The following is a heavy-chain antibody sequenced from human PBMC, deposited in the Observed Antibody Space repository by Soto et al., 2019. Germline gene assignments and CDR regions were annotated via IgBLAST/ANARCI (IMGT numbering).Heavy chain of an antibody. CDR2: ISYDGSNK. Sequence: GGSLRLSCAASGFTFSSYGMHWVRQAPGKGLEWVAVISYDGSNKYYADSVKGRFTISRDNSKNTLYLQMNSLRAEDTAVYYCAPDEGDFDYWGQGTLVTVSS. CDR1: GFTFSSYG. CDR3: APDEGDFDY. J-gene: IGHJ4*02. V-gene: IGHV3-30*03.